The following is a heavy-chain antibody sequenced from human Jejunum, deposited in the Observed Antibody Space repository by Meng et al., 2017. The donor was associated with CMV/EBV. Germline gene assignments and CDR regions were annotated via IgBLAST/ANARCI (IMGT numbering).Heavy chain of an antibody. J-gene: IGHJ4*02. CDR3: AHRPSYYDFWSGSE. CDR1: GFSLTTYGEG. V-gene: IGHV2-5*02. CDR2: IYWDDDK. Sequence: QITLKESGPTLVKPTQTLTLTCTFSGFSLTTYGEGVGWIRQPPGKALEWLVFIYWDDDKRYSPSLKSRLTITKDTSKNQVVLSMTNMDPVDTATYYCAHRPSYYDFWSGSEWGQGTLVTVSS. D-gene: IGHD3-3*01.